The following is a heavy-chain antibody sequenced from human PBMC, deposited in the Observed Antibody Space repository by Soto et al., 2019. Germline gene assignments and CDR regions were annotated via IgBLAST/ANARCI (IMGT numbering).Heavy chain of an antibody. CDR3: ARDCSNGLCPFDY. D-gene: IGHD2-8*01. CDR2: IKQDGSEK. Sequence: GGSLRLSCAASGFTFSSYWMSWVRQAPGKGLEWVANIKQDGSEKYYVDSVKGRFTISRDNAKNSLYLQMNSLKAEDTAVYYCARDCSNGLCPFDYWGQGTLVTVSS. CDR1: GFTFSSYW. J-gene: IGHJ4*02. V-gene: IGHV3-7*03.